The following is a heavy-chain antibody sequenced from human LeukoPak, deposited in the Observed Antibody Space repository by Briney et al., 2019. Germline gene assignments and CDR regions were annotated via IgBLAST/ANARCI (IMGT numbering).Heavy chain of an antibody. V-gene: IGHV3-33*08. CDR2: IWYDGSNK. CDR3: ARDAIVVVPAAHFDY. J-gene: IGHJ4*02. CDR1: GFTFSSYG. Sequence: PGRSLRLSCAASGFTFSSYGTHWVRQAPGKGLEWVAVIWYDGSNKYYADSVKGRFTISRDNSKNTLYLQMNSLRAEDTAVYYCARDAIVVVPAAHFDYWGQGTLVTVSS. D-gene: IGHD2-2*01.